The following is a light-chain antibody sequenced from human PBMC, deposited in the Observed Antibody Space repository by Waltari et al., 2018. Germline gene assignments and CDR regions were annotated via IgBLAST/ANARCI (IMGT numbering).Light chain of an antibody. V-gene: IGKV3-20*01. CDR2: GAS. CDR1: QSVSSSY. J-gene: IGKJ1*01. CDR3: QQYGSSPPWT. Sequence: EIVLTQSPGTLSLSPGERATLSCRASQSVSSSYLAWYQQKPGKAPRLPIYGASSRATGIPDRFSGRGSGTDFTLTISRLEPEDFAVYYCQQYGSSPPWTFGQGTKVEIK.